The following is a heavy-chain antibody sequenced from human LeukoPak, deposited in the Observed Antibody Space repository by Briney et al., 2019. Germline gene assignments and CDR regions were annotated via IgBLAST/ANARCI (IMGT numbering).Heavy chain of an antibody. CDR1: GFTFSSYA. D-gene: IGHD2-15*01. Sequence: PGGSLRLSCAASGFTFSSYAMSWVRQAPGKGLEWVSAISGSGGSTYYADSVKGRFTISRDNSKNTLFLQMNSLRAEDTAVYYCASRDPRSGGTYYGLAYWGQGTLVTVSS. V-gene: IGHV3-23*01. CDR3: ASRDPRSGGTYYGLAY. CDR2: ISGSGGST. J-gene: IGHJ4*02.